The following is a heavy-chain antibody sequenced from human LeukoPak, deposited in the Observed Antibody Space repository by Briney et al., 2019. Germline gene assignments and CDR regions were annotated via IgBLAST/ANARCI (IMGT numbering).Heavy chain of an antibody. D-gene: IGHD6-19*01. Sequence: AGSLTLSCAASGFTFSSYAMSWVRQPQRQGLELVSAISGSGGSTYYADSVKGRFTISRDNSKNTLYLQMNSLRAEDTAVYYCAKKNLGSGWYFYDYWGQGTLVTVSS. V-gene: IGHV3-23*01. CDR1: GFTFSSYA. CDR3: AKKNLGSGWYFYDY. J-gene: IGHJ4*02. CDR2: ISGSGGST.